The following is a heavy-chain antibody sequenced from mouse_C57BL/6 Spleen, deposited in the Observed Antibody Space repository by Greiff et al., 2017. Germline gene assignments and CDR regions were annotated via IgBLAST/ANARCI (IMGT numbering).Heavy chain of an antibody. CDR3: ARGIDYGSSDY. D-gene: IGHD1-1*01. J-gene: IGHJ2*01. V-gene: IGHV1-69*01. CDR1: GYTFTSYW. CDR2: IDPSDSYT. Sequence: VQLQQPGAELVMPGASVKLSCKASGYTFTSYWMHWVKQRPGQGLEWIGEIDPSDSYTNYNQKFKGKSTLTVDKSSSTAYMQLSSLTSEDSAVYYCARGIDYGSSDYWGQGTTLTVSS.